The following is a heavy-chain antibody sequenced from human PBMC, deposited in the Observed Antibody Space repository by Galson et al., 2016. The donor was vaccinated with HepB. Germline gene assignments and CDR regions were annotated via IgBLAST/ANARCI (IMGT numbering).Heavy chain of an antibody. CDR3: AKEATATTGAKTKRVWYFDL. V-gene: IGHV3-7*01. D-gene: IGHD1-7*01. CDR2: IKQDGNEK. CDR1: GFTFSNYW. Sequence: SLRLSCAASGFTFSNYWMSWVRQAPGKGLEWVANIKQDGNEKYYVDSVKGRFTISRDNAENSMYLQMNSLRDEDTAVYYCAKEATATTGAKTKRVWYFDLWGRGTLVTVSS. J-gene: IGHJ2*01.